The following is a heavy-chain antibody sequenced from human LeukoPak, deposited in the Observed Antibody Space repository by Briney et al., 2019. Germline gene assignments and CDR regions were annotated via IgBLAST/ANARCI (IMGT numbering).Heavy chain of an antibody. D-gene: IGHD2-15*01. CDR3: ATRRPCSGPLCYGLNY. Sequence: ASVKVSCKASGDTFSNYYIHWVRQAPGVGLEWMGVSNPSGDSTTYAQRFQDRVTMTRDTSTSTVYMELSSLKFEDTAVYYCATRRPCSGPLCYGLNYWGQGTPVTVSS. CDR1: GDTFSNYY. CDR2: SNPSGDST. J-gene: IGHJ4*02. V-gene: IGHV1-46*01.